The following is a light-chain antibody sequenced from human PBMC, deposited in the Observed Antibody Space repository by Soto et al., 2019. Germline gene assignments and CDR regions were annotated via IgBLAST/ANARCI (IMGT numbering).Light chain of an antibody. J-gene: IGLJ3*02. CDR1: STNIRNNE. CDR3: AAWDDLLSGV. V-gene: IGLV1-47*01. CDR2: RND. Sequence: QSVLTQRPSASGTPGQRVTISCSGSSTNIRNNEVYWYQQFPGTAPRLLIYRNDQRPSGVPDRFSGSKSGTSASLAISGLRSEDEADYYCAAWDDLLSGVFGGGTKVTVL.